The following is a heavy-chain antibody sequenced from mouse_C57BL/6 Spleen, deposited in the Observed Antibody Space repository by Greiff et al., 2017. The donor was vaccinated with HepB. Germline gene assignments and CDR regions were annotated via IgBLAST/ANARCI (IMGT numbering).Heavy chain of an antibody. V-gene: IGHV5-9-1*02. CDR3: TRDGTGRGLGFSFDY. J-gene: IGHJ2*01. D-gene: IGHD4-1*01. Sequence: EVKLMESGEGLVKPGGSLKLSCAASGFTFSSYAMSWVRQTPEKRLEWVAYISSGGDYIYYADTVKGRFTISRDNARNTLYLQMSSLKSEDTAMYYCTRDGTGRGLGFSFDYWGQGTTLTVSS. CDR2: ISSGGDYI. CDR1: GFTFSSYA.